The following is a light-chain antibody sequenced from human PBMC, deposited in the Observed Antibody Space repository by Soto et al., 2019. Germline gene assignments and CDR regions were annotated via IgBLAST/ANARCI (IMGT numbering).Light chain of an antibody. V-gene: IGLV2-14*02. CDR1: SSDVGSYNL. CDR2: EGS. Sequence: QSALTQPASVSGSPGQSITISCTGTSSDVGSYNLVSWYQQHPGKAPKLMIYEGSKWPSGVSNRFSGSKSGNAAYLTISGLQADDEAEYYCSSYTSSITPYVFGTGTKVTVL. CDR3: SSYTSSITPYV. J-gene: IGLJ1*01.